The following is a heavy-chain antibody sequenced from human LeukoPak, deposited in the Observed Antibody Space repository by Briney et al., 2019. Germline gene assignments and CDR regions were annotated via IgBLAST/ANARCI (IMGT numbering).Heavy chain of an antibody. CDR3: ARDSDYGDAFDI. J-gene: IGHJ3*02. Sequence: GGSLRLSCAASGFTFSDYYISWIRQAPGKGLEWVSYISSSGSTIYYADSVKGRFTISRDNAKNSLYLQMNRLRAEDTAVYYCARDSDYGDAFDIWGQGTMVTVSS. CDR2: ISSSGSTI. V-gene: IGHV3-11*01. CDR1: GFTFSDYY. D-gene: IGHD4-17*01.